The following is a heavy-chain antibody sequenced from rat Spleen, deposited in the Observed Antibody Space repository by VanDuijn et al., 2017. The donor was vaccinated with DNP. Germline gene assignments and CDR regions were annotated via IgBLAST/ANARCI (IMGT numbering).Heavy chain of an antibody. V-gene: IGHV3-3*01. D-gene: IGHD5-1*01. J-gene: IGHJ2*01. Sequence: EVQLQESGPGLVKPSQSLSLTCSVTGYSISNNFRWTWIRKFPGNRLEWMGYINSAGTTDYNSSLRSRISITRDTSKNQFFLQVNSVDTEDTATYYCAIQLGVFDYWDQGVMVTVSS. CDR1: GYSISNNFR. CDR3: AIQLGVFDY. CDR2: INSAGTT.